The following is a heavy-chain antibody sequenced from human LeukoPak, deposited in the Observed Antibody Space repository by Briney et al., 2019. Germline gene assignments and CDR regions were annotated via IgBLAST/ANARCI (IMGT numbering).Heavy chain of an antibody. Sequence: SETLSLTCTVSGGSISSSSYYWGWIRQPPGKGLEWIGSIYYSGSTYYNPSLKSRVTISVDTSKNQFSLKLSSVTAADTAVYYCARMLWRYSGPYLDYWGQGTLVTVSS. CDR1: GGSISSSSYY. D-gene: IGHD2-15*01. CDR2: IYYSGST. J-gene: IGHJ4*02. CDR3: ARMLWRYSGPYLDY. V-gene: IGHV4-39*07.